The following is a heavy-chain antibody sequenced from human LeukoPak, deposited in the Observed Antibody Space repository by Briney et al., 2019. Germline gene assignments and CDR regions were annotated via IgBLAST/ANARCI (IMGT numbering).Heavy chain of an antibody. CDR1: GGSISSTNHY. V-gene: IGHV4-39*01. CDR3: ARHSGYALYNWFDP. CDR2: VYYSGST. D-gene: IGHD5-12*01. Sequence: PSETLSLTCTVSGGSISSTNHYWGWIRQPPGKGLEYIGSVYYSGSTYYNPSLNSRVTISVDTSKNQFSLKLTSVTAADTAVYYCARHSGYALYNWFDPWGQGTLVTVSS. J-gene: IGHJ5*02.